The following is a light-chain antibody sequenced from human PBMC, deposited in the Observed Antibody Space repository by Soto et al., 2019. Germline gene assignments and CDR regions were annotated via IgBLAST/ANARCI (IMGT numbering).Light chain of an antibody. V-gene: IGKV3-20*01. CDR1: QSVSSSY. J-gene: IGKJ2*01. Sequence: EIVLTQSPGTLSLSPGERATLSCRASQSVSSSYLAWYQQKPGQAPRLLIYAASSRATGIPDRFSGSGSGTDFTLTISKLEPEDFAVYYCQQYSSLPHTFGQGTKLEVK. CDR3: QQYSSLPHT. CDR2: AAS.